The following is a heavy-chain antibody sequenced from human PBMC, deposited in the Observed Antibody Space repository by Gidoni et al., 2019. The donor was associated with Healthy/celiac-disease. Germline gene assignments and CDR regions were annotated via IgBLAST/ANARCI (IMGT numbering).Heavy chain of an antibody. D-gene: IGHD1-26*01. Sequence: QVQLVESGGGVVQPGRSLRLSCAASGFTFSSYGMHWVRQAPGKGRECVAVIWYDGSNKYYADSVKGRFTISRDNSKNTLYLQMNSLRAEDTAVYYCARDPLPFSGSYYSAPDYWGQGTLVTVSS. CDR1: GFTFSSYG. V-gene: IGHV3-33*01. J-gene: IGHJ4*02. CDR3: ARDPLPFSGSYYSAPDY. CDR2: IWYDGSNK.